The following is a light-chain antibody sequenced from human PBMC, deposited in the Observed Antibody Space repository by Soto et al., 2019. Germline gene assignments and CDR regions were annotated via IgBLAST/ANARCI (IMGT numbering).Light chain of an antibody. CDR1: QGIRND. CDR2: AAS. Sequence: AIQMAQYPSSLSASVGDRVTITCRASQGIRNDLGWYQQKPGKAPKLLIYAASSLQSGVPSRFSGSGSGTDFTLTISSLQPEDFATYYCLQDYNYPWTFGQGTKVEIK. CDR3: LQDYNYPWT. J-gene: IGKJ1*01. V-gene: IGKV1-6*01.